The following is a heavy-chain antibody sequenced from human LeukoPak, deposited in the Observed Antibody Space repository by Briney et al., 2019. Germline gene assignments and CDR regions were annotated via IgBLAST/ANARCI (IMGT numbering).Heavy chain of an antibody. V-gene: IGHV3-30*02. CDR1: GLTFSSYG. Sequence: GGSLRLSCAASGLTFSSYGMHWVRQAPDKGLEWVAFARYDGINKYYADSVRGRFTISRDNSKSTLYLQINSLRTEDTAVYYCAKSYGGNFFDYWGQGTLVTVSS. CDR2: ARYDGINK. J-gene: IGHJ4*02. CDR3: AKSYGGNFFDY. D-gene: IGHD4-23*01.